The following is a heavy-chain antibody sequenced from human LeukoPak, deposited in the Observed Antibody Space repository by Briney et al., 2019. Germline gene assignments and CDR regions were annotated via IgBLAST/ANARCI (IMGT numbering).Heavy chain of an antibody. CDR1: GGSISSSSYY. J-gene: IGHJ5*02. Sequence: SETLSLTCTVSGGSISSSSYYWGWIRQPPGMGLEWIGSIYYSGSTYYNPSLKSRVTISVDTSKNQFSLKLSSVTAADTAVYCCARLPPAVVPAASFDPWGQGTLVTVSS. D-gene: IGHD2-2*01. CDR2: IYYSGST. V-gene: IGHV4-39*01. CDR3: ARLPPAVVPAASFDP.